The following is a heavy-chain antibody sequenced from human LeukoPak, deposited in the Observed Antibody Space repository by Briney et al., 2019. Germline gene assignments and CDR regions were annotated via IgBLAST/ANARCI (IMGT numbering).Heavy chain of an antibody. Sequence: QPGGSLRLSCAASGFTFSNYGMSGVGQAPGKGLEWVANINQVGGEKYYVGSVKGRFTISRDNAKNSLYLQMNSLRAEDTAVYYCAKGGFYYYYYMDVWGKGTTVTVSS. J-gene: IGHJ6*03. CDR1: GFTFSNYG. CDR3: AKGGFYYYYYMDV. CDR2: INQVGGEK. V-gene: IGHV3-7*01.